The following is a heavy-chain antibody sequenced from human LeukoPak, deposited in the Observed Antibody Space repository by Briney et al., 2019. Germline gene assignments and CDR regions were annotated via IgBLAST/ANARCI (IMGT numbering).Heavy chain of an antibody. Sequence: ASVKVSCKASGYTFTNYAISWVRQAPGQGLEWTGWISAYNGNTNYAQKLQGRVTMTTDTSTSTAYMELRSLRSDDTAVYYCARAGQEWFGELGFDYWGQGTLVTVSS. V-gene: IGHV1-18*01. CDR1: GYTFTNYA. J-gene: IGHJ4*02. D-gene: IGHD3-10*01. CDR2: ISAYNGNT. CDR3: ARAGQEWFGELGFDY.